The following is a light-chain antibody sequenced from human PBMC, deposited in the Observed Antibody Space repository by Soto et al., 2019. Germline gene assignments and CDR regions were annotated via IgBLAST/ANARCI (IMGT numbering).Light chain of an antibody. CDR2: DAS. CDR1: QSVSSSY. CDR3: QQYGSSPRT. Sequence: EIVLTQSPGTLSLSPGERATLSCRASQSVSSSYLAWYQQKPDQAPRLIYDASSRATGIPDRFSGSGSGTDFTLTISRLEPEDFAVYYCQQYGSSPRTFGQGTKVEIK. J-gene: IGKJ1*01. V-gene: IGKV3-20*01.